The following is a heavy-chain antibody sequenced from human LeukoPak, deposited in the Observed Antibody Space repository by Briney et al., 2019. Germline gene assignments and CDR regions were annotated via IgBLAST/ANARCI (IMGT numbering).Heavy chain of an antibody. CDR1: GGSISSYY. J-gene: IGHJ3*02. Sequence: SETLSLTCTVSGGSISSYYWSWIRQPPGKGLEWTGYIYYSGSTNYNPSLKSRVTISVDTSKNQFSLKLSSVTAADTAVYYCARLYHAFDIWGQGTMVTVSS. V-gene: IGHV4-59*08. D-gene: IGHD2-2*01. CDR2: IYYSGST. CDR3: ARLYHAFDI.